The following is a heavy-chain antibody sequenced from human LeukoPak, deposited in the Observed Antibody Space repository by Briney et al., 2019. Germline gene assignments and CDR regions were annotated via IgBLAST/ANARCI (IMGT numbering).Heavy chain of an antibody. D-gene: IGHD3-9*01. V-gene: IGHV3-74*01. Sequence: GGSLRLSCAASGFTFSSYRMHWVRQAPGKGLVWVSRINNDGSSTNYADSVKGRFTISRDNAKNSLYLQMNSLRAEDTAVYYCARVDYDILTGSLYFDFWGQGTLVTVSS. J-gene: IGHJ4*02. CDR1: GFTFSSYR. CDR3: ARVDYDILTGSLYFDF. CDR2: INNDGSST.